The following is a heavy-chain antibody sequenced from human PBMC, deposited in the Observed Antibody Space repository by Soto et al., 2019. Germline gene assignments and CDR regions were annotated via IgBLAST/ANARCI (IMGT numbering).Heavy chain of an antibody. V-gene: IGHV4-31*03. CDR2: IYYGGST. D-gene: IGHD1-1*01. J-gene: IGHJ4*02. CDR3: ARAGAGKSPYYFDY. CDR1: GGSISSGGYY. Sequence: QVQLQESGPGLVKPSQTLSLTCTVSGGSISSGGYYWSWIRQHPGKGLEWIGYIYYGGSTYYNPSPKSRVTISVETSKNQFAVKLSSVTAADKAVYYCARAGAGKSPYYFDYWGQGTLVTVSS.